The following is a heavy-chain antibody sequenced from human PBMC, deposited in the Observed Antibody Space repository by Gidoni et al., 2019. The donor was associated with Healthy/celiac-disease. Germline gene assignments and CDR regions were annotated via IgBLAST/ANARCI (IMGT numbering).Heavy chain of an antibody. D-gene: IGHD1-7*01. V-gene: IGHV3-48*02. CDR1: GFTFSSYS. CDR3: ARDRSGWNFYFDY. J-gene: IGHJ4*02. CDR2: NSSSSSTI. Sequence: VQLVESGGGLVQPGGSLRLPCAASGFTFSSYSMNWVRQAPGKGLEWVSYNSSSSSTIYYADSVKGRFTNSRDNAKNSLYLQMNSLRDEDTAVYYCARDRSGWNFYFDYWGQGTLVTVSS.